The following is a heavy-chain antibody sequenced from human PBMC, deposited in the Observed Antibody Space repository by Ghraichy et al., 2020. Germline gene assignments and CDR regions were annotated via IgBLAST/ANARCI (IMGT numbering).Heavy chain of an antibody. J-gene: IGHJ4*02. CDR2: ISGSGSST. CDR3: AKVGRDGYNHLDY. V-gene: IGHV3-23*01. CDR1: GFIFSSYA. D-gene: IGHD5-24*01. Sequence: GGSLRLSCAASGFIFSSYAMNCVRQAPGKGLEWVSAISGSGSSTYYADSVKGRFTISRDNSKNTLYLQMNSLRAEDTAVYYCAKVGRDGYNHLDYWGQGTLVTVSS.